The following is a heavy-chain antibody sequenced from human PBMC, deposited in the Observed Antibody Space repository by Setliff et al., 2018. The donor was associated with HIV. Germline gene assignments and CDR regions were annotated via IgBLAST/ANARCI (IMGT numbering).Heavy chain of an antibody. CDR2: INHSGST. Sequence: LSLTAAVYGVSFSGYYWSWIRQPPGKGLEWIGEINHSGSTNYNPSLKSQVIITVDTSKNQFTLKLRSVTAADMDVYYVAWGPSYFDCSRYYYYYYMDVWGKGTTVTVSS. CDR3: AWGPSYFDCSRYYYYYYMDV. D-gene: IGHD3-9*01. J-gene: IGHJ6*03. CDR1: GVSFSGYY. V-gene: IGHV4-34*01.